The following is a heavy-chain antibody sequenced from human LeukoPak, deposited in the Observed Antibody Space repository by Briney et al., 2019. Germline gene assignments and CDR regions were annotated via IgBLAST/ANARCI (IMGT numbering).Heavy chain of an antibody. Sequence: GASVKVSCKASGYTFTSYGISWVRQAPGQGLEWMGWISAYNGNTNYAQKLQGRVTMTTDTSTSTAYMELRSLRSDDTAVYYCARDPLYCSSTSCYVGIAYYYYYGMDVWGQGTTVTVSS. D-gene: IGHD2-2*01. CDR1: GYTFTSYG. CDR2: ISAYNGNT. J-gene: IGHJ6*02. V-gene: IGHV1-18*01. CDR3: ARDPLYCSSTSCYVGIAYYYYYGMDV.